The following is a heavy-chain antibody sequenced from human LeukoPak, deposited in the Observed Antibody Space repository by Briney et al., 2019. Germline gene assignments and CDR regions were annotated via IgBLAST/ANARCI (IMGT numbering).Heavy chain of an antibody. CDR2: IKQDGSEK. J-gene: IGHJ4*02. Sequence: GGSLRLSCAASGFTFSDYYMSWVRQAPGKGLEWVANIKQDGSEKYYVDSVKGRFTISRDNAKKSLYLQMNSLRAEDTAVYYCARSLGGAHRRTRVYCFDYWGQGTLVTVSS. V-gene: IGHV3-7*01. D-gene: IGHD1-14*01. CDR1: GFTFSDYY. CDR3: ARSLGGAHRRTRVYCFDY.